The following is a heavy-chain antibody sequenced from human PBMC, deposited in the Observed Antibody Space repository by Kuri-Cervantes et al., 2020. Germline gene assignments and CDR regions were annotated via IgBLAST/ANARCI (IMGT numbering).Heavy chain of an antibody. V-gene: IGHV1-24*01. CDR3: ASGCSGGSCYFDY. D-gene: IGHD2-15*01. J-gene: IGHJ4*02. CDR1: GYNRTELS. Sequence: ASVKNFCKVSGYNRTELSMHWLRQAPGKGLEWRGGFDPEDGETIYAQKFQGRVTITADESTSTAYMGLSSLRSEDTTVYYCASGCSGGSCYFDYWGQGTLVTVSS. CDR2: FDPEDGET.